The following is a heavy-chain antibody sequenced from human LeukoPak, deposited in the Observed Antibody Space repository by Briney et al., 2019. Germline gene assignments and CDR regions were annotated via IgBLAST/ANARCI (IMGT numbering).Heavy chain of an antibody. CDR2: IKQDGSEK. V-gene: IGHV3-7*01. Sequence: PGGSLRLSCAASGFIFSNYWMSWVRQAPGKGLEWVANIKQDGSEKYYIDSVKGRFTISRDNAQNSLYLRMNSLRAEDTAVYYCARDSMEASNFFDYWGQGTLVTVSS. CDR3: ARDSMEASNFFDY. J-gene: IGHJ4*02. D-gene: IGHD3-3*01. CDR1: GFIFSNYW.